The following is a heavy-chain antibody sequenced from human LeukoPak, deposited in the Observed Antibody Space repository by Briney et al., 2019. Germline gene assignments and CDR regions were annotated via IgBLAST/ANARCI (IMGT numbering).Heavy chain of an antibody. CDR1: GFIFSNYE. D-gene: IGHD3-16*01. J-gene: IGHJ4*02. CDR3: ARDWGDSNSGRPLDY. CDR2: ISDHGKSR. Sequence: GGSLRLSCAASGFIFSNYEMNWVRQTPGKGLEWVSYISDHGKSRNYVDSVKGRFTISRDNAKNSLSLQMNSLRAEDTAVYYCARDWGDSNSGRPLDYWGQGTLVTVSS. V-gene: IGHV3-48*03.